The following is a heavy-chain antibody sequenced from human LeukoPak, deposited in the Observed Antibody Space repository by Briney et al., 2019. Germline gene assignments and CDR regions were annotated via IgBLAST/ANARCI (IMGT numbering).Heavy chain of an antibody. V-gene: IGHV3-21*01. Sequence: GGSLRLSCAASGFTFSSYSMNWVRQAPGKGLEWVSSISSSSNYIYYADSVKGRFTISGDNAKNSLYLQMNSLRAEDTAVYYCARDYSSSWETFDYWGQGTLVTVSS. J-gene: IGHJ4*02. CDR3: ARDYSSSWETFDY. CDR2: ISSSSNYI. CDR1: GFTFSSYS. D-gene: IGHD6-13*01.